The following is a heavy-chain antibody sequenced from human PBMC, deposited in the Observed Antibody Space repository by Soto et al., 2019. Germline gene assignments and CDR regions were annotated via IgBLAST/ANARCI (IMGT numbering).Heavy chain of an antibody. J-gene: IGHJ3*02. D-gene: IGHD6-19*01. CDR3: AKDLARIAVARGNAFDI. CDR1: GFTFSSYA. CDR2: ISGSGGST. V-gene: IGHV3-23*01. Sequence: PGGSLRLSCAASGFTFSSYAMSWVRQAPGKGLEWVSAISGSGGSTYYADSVKGRFTISRDNSKNTLYLQMNSLRAEDTAVYYCAKDLARIAVARGNAFDIWGQGTMVTVSS.